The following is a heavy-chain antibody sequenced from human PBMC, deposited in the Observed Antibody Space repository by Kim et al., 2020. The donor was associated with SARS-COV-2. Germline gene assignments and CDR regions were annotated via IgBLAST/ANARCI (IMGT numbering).Heavy chain of an antibody. CDR1: GFVFRNAW. CDR3: TTEWYYYNSSGYYWGNYYGIDV. D-gene: IGHD3-22*01. V-gene: IGHV3-15*01. Sequence: GGSLRLSCAASGFVFRNAWMSWVRQAPGEGLEWVGRIKSKADGGTTDYAGPMKGRFTVSRDDSKDTLYLQMNSLKTEDTAVYYCTTEWYYYNSSGYYWGNYYGIDVWGQGTTVTVSS. CDR2: IKSKADGGTT. J-gene: IGHJ6*02.